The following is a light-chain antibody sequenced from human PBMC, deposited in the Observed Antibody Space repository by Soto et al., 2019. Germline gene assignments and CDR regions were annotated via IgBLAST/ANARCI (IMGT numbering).Light chain of an antibody. V-gene: IGKV1-39*01. CDR3: QHFKSFPIT. J-gene: IGKJ5*01. CDR1: QTISNY. Sequence: DIQMTQSPSSLSASVGDRVTITCRASQTISNYLNWYQQQPGKAPKLLIYAASSLQSGVPSRFSGSGSGTDFTLTISSLQPEDFATYYCQHFKSFPITFGQGTRLEI. CDR2: AAS.